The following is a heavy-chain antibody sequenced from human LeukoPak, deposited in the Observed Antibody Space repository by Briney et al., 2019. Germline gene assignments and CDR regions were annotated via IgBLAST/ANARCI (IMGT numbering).Heavy chain of an antibody. D-gene: IGHD5-12*01. CDR1: GYTFTNYG. J-gene: IGHJ4*02. V-gene: IGHV1-18*01. CDR2: ISALNGNT. Sequence: GASVKVSYKASGYTFTNYGVSWVRQAPGQGLEWMGWISALNGNTNFAHKLQGRVTMTTDTSTSTAYMELRSLRSDDTAVYYCAREEDSGYNDYWGQGTLVTVCS. CDR3: AREEDSGYNDY.